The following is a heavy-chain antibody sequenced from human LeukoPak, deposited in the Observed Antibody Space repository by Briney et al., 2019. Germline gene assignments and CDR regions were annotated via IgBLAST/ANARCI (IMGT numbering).Heavy chain of an antibody. D-gene: IGHD3-3*01. CDR1: GFTFSSYE. CDR3: WRGSYYDFWSWPPPRAMDV. Sequence: GGSLRLSCAASGFTFSSYEMNWVRQAPGKGLEWVSYISSSGSTIYYADSVKGRFTISRDNAKNSLYLQMNSLRGGGTAFYYWWRGSYYDFWSWPPPRAMDVWGQGTTVAVSS. J-gene: IGHJ6*02. CDR2: ISSSGSTI. V-gene: IGHV3-48*03.